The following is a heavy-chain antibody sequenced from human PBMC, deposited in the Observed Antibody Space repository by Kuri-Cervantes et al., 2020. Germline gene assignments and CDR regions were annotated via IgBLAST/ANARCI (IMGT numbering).Heavy chain of an antibody. CDR2: INPNSGGK. Sequence: ASVKVSCKASGYTFTGYYMHWVRQAPGQGLEWMGWINPNSGGKNYAQKFQGWVTMTRDTSISTAYMELSRLRSDDTAVYYCARASYYDSSGYYGGGTPFDYWGQGTLVTVSS. J-gene: IGHJ4*02. CDR3: ARASYYDSSGYYGGGTPFDY. D-gene: IGHD3-22*01. CDR1: GYTFTGYY. V-gene: IGHV1-2*04.